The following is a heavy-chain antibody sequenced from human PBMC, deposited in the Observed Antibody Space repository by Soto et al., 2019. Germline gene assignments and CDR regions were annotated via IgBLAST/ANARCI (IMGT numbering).Heavy chain of an antibody. CDR3: TADYGWAFGI. CDR2: IKSKTDGGTA. CDR1: GLTFSNVR. Sequence: EVQLVASGGGLVKPGDSLRLSCAGSGLTFSNVRMTWVRQAPGKGLEWIGRIKSKTDGGTADYPAAVKERFTISRDDSKNTLYLQLNSLKTEETAVYYCTADYGWAFGIWGQGTMVTVSS. D-gene: IGHD4-17*01. V-gene: IGHV3-15*01. J-gene: IGHJ3*02.